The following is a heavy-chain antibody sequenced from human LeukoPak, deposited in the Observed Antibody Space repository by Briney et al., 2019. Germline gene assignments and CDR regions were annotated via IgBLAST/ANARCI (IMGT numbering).Heavy chain of an antibody. CDR3: ASSPGIGSTSWGDAFDI. V-gene: IGHV4-59*12. Sequence: SETLSLTCTVSGGSISNYYWSWIRQSPGKGLEWIGYIYYTGNTNYNPSLESRVIISVDTSKNQFSLKLSSVTAADTAVYYCASSPGIGSTSWGDAFDIWGQGTMVTVSS. CDR2: IYYTGNT. CDR1: GGSISNYY. J-gene: IGHJ3*02. D-gene: IGHD2-2*01.